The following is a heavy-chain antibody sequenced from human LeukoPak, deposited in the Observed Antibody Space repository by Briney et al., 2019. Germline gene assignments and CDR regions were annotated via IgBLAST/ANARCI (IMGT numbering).Heavy chain of an antibody. J-gene: IGHJ4*02. V-gene: IGHV3-23*01. D-gene: IGHD3-9*01. Sequence: GGSLRLSCAASGFTFSSYAMSWVRQAPGKGLEWVSAISGSGGSTYYADSVKGRFTISRDNSKNTLYLQMNSLRAEDTAVYYCAKGDSDYDILTDDYWGQGTLVTVSS. CDR1: GFTFSSYA. CDR3: AKGDSDYDILTDDY. CDR2: ISGSGGST.